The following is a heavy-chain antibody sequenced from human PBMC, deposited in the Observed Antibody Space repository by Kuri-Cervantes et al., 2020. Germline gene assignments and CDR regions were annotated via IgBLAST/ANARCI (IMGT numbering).Heavy chain of an antibody. CDR2: IHYSGRT. J-gene: IGHJ4*02. V-gene: IGHV4-61*01. CDR3: ARFTDYGDYGAPDY. Sequence: SVTLSLTSTVSGDSVSSDTYYWSWVRQPPGKTLEWIGYIHYSGRTSYNPSLKSRVTISVDTSKNQFSLKLSSVTAADTAVYYCARFTDYGDYGAPDYWGQGTLVTVSS. CDR1: GDSVSSDTYY. D-gene: IGHD4-17*01.